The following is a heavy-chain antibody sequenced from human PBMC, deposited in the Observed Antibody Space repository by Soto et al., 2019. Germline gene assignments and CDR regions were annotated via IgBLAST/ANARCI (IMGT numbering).Heavy chain of an antibody. Sequence: SETLSLTCTVSGGSISSGDYYWSWIRQPPGKGLEWIGYIYYSGSTYYNPSLKSRVTISVDTSKNQFSLKLSSVTAADTAVYYCARAQRFLEWLLVGGWFDPWGQGTLVTVSS. J-gene: IGHJ5*02. D-gene: IGHD3-3*01. V-gene: IGHV4-30-4*01. CDR2: IYYSGST. CDR3: ARAQRFLEWLLVGGWFDP. CDR1: GGSISSGDYY.